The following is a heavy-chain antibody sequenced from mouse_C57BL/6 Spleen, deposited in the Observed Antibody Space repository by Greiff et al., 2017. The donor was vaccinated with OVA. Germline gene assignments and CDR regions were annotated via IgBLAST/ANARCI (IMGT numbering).Heavy chain of an antibody. V-gene: IGHV1-26*01. J-gene: IGHJ1*03. Sequence: VQLQQSGPELVKPGASVKISCKASGYTFTDYYMNWVKQSHGKSLEWIGDINPNNGGTSYNQKFKGKATLTVDKSSSTAYMELRSLTSEDSAVYYCARDYDEYDGGYFDVWGTGTTVTVSS. D-gene: IGHD2-4*01. CDR2: INPNNGGT. CDR1: GYTFTDYY. CDR3: ARDYDEYDGGYFDV.